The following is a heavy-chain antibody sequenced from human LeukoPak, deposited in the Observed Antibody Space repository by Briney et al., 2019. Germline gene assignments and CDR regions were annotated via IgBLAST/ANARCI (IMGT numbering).Heavy chain of an antibody. V-gene: IGHV3-33*01. Sequence: PGRSLRLSCAASGFAFSSYGMHWVRQAPGKGLEWVAVIWYDGSKKYHADSVKGRFTISRDNAKNSLYLQMNSLRAEDTAVYYCARESLDRNYFDYWGQGTLVTVSS. D-gene: IGHD2-2*03. CDR1: GFAFSSYG. CDR3: ARESLDRNYFDY. CDR2: IWYDGSKK. J-gene: IGHJ4*02.